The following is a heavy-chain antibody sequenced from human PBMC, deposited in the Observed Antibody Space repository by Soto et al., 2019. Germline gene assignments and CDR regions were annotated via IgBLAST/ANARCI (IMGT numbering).Heavy chain of an antibody. CDR2: IYHSGST. CDR1: GASISSPY. Sequence: QLHLQESAPGLVKPSETLSLTCTVSGASISSPYWAWIRQPPGKGLEWTGYIYHSGSTNYNPSLKSRVTISVDTSKNQFSLKLSSVTAADTAVYYCARLGSIAADDFDYWGQGTLVTVSS. CDR3: ARLGSIAADDFDY. J-gene: IGHJ4*02. V-gene: IGHV4-59*08. D-gene: IGHD6-25*01.